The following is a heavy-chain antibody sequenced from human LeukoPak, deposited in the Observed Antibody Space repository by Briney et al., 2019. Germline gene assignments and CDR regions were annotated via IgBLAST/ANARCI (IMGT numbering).Heavy chain of an antibody. J-gene: IGHJ4*02. V-gene: IGHV4-4*07. CDR3: ARARRPGGYASGFSDY. Sequence: SETLSLTCTVSGGSISSYYWSWIRQPAGKGLEWIGRIYTSGSTNYNPSLKSRVTMSVDTSKNQFSLKLSSVTAADTAVYYCARARRPGGYASGFSDYWGQGTLVTVSS. CDR2: IYTSGST. CDR1: GGSISSYY. D-gene: IGHD3-10*01.